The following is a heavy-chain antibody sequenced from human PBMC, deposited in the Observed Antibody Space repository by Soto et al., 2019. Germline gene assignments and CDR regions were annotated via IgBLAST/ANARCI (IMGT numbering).Heavy chain of an antibody. Sequence: EVQLVESGGGLVQPGRSLRLSCAASGFKFDDYAMHWVRQAPGKGLEWVAGISWNSGGIVYADSVKGRFTISRDNAKRSLSLQMNSLRSEDTAFSYCAKDCIAVAGFNGMVVWGQGTTVTVSS. CDR2: ISWNSGGI. V-gene: IGHV3-9*01. CDR3: AKDCIAVAGFNGMVV. J-gene: IGHJ6*02. CDR1: GFKFDDYA. D-gene: IGHD6-19*01.